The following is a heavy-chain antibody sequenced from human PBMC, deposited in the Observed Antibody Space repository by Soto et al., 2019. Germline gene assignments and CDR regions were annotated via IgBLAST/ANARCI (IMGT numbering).Heavy chain of an antibody. V-gene: IGHV4-61*01. CDR2: IYYSGST. D-gene: IGHD1-26*01. Sequence: SETLSLTCTVSGGSVNSGSYYWSWIRQPPGKGLEWIGYIYYSGSTNHNPSLKSRVTMSLDTSKNQFSLKLNSVTAADTALYFCAGGGGSDGPFDYWGQGTLVTVS. J-gene: IGHJ4*02. CDR1: GGSVNSGSYY. CDR3: AGGGGSDGPFDY.